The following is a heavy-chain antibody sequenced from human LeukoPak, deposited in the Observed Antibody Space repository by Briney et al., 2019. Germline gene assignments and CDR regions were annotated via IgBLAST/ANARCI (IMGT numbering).Heavy chain of an antibody. V-gene: IGHV4-34*01. CDR2: INHSGST. D-gene: IGHD5-18*01. Sequence: SETLSLTCAVYGGSFSGYYLNWIRQPPGQGLEWIGEINHSGSTNYNPSLKSRVTISADTSKNQFSLKLSSVTAADTAVYYCARGRADTAMAYFDHWGQGTLVTVSS. J-gene: IGHJ4*02. CDR1: GGSFSGYY. CDR3: ARGRADTAMAYFDH.